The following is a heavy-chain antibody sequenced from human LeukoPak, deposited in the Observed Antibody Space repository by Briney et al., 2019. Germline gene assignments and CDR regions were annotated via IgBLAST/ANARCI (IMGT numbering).Heavy chain of an antibody. Sequence: PGGSLRLSCAASGFTFSNYAMSWVCQAPGKGLEWVSAITGSGGNTYYADSVKGRFTISRDNSKNTLYLQMNSLRDEDTAVYYCAKWGDFDVLTGYYVPDFWGQGTLVTVSS. CDR1: GFTFSNYA. CDR2: ITGSGGNT. V-gene: IGHV3-23*01. CDR3: AKWGDFDVLTGYYVPDF. J-gene: IGHJ4*02. D-gene: IGHD3-9*01.